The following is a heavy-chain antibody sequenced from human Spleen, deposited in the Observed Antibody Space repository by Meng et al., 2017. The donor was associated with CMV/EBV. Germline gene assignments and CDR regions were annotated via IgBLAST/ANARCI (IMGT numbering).Heavy chain of an antibody. D-gene: IGHD2/OR15-2a*01. CDR2: IHSGGTT. V-gene: IGHV3-53*01. CDR1: GFLVRSSH. CDR3: ATKYSNRFDY. Sequence: GESLKISCAASGFLVRSSHMNWVRQAPGKGLEWLSLIHSGGTTYYADSVKGRFTISRDTSKNTLYLQMDSLRAEDTAVYYCATKYSNRFDYWGQGTLVTVSS. J-gene: IGHJ4*02.